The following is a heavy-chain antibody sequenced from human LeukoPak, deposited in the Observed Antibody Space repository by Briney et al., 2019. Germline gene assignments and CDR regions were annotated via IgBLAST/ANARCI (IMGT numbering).Heavy chain of an antibody. J-gene: IGHJ6*03. V-gene: IGHV3-30*02. CDR2: IRHNASAT. CDR1: QFKFSSYG. CDR3: ARSPLPYYYYYYMDV. Sequence: GGSLRLSCAASQFKFSSYGMHWVRQAPGKGLEWVAFIRHNASATNYADSVRGRFTVSRDNSKNTLYLQMNSLRAEDTAVYYCARSPLPYYYYYYMDVWGKGTRSPSP.